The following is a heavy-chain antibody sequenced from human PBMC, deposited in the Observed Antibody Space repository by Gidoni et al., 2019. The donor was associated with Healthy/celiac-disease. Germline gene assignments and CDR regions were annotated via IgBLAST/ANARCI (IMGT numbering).Heavy chain of an antibody. V-gene: IGHV4-38-2*02. CDR1: GYSISSGYY. J-gene: IGHJ3*02. CDR3: ARDRSPRSLYDFWSGYHDAFDI. D-gene: IGHD3-3*01. CDR2: IYHSGCT. Sequence: QVQLQESGPGLVKPSETLSLTCAVSGYSISSGYYWGWLRQPPGQGLEWIGSIYHSGCTYYNPSLKSRVTISVDTSKNQFSLKLSSVTAADTAVYYCARDRSPRSLYDFWSGYHDAFDIWGQGTMVTVSS.